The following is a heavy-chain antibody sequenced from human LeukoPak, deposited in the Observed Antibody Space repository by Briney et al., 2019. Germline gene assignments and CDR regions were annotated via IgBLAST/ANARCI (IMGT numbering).Heavy chain of an antibody. J-gene: IGHJ5*02. CDR3: ARANCGGDCYTNWFDP. CDR2: INPNSGGT. CDR1: GYTFTGYY. D-gene: IGHD2-21*02. Sequence: GASVKVSCKASGYTFTGYYMHWVRQAPGQGLEWMGWINPNSGGTNYAQKFQGRVTMTRGTSISTAYMELSRLRSDDTAVYYCARANCGGDCYTNWFDPWGQGTLATVSS. V-gene: IGHV1-2*02.